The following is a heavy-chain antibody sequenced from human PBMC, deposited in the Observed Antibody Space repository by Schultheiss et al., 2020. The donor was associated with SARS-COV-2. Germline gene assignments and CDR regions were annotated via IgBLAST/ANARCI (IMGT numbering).Heavy chain of an antibody. J-gene: IGHJ4*02. Sequence: SETLSLTCAISGDSVSSNSAAGNWIRQSPSRGLEWLGRTYYRSKWYKDYAVSGKRRITINPDTAKNQGALQLNSGTPEDKAGEDCARDGDSSGWTMVDDWGQGTLVTGSS. CDR1: GDSVSSNSAA. CDR3: ARDGDSSGWTMVDD. D-gene: IGHD6-19*01. CDR2: TYYRSKWYK. V-gene: IGHV6-1*01.